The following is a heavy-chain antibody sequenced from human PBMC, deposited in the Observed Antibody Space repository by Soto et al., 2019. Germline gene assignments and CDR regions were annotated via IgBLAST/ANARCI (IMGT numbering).Heavy chain of an antibody. V-gene: IGHV4-34*01. CDR2: INHSGST. CDR3: AREKYSSGWYGKGYYYGMDV. J-gene: IGHJ6*02. D-gene: IGHD6-19*01. Sequence: SETLSLTCAVYGGSFSCYYWIWIRQPPGKGLEWIGEINHSGSTNYNPSLKSRVTISVDTSKNQFSLKLSSVTAADTAVYYCAREKYSSGWYGKGYYYGMDVWGQGTTVTVSS. CDR1: GGSFSCYY.